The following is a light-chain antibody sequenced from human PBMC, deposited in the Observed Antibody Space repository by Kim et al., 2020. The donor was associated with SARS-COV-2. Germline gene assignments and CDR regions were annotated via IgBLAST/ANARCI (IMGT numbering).Light chain of an antibody. CDR3: AAWDESLTAL. V-gene: IGLV1-44*01. Sequence: QSVLTQPPSASGTPGQRVIISCSGSTSNIGSNNVNWYQQIPGTAPKLLIYSDDQRPSGVPDRFSGSKSGTSASLAISGLQSDDEADYYCAAWDESLTALFGGGTQLTVL. J-gene: IGLJ2*01. CDR2: SDD. CDR1: TSNIGSNN.